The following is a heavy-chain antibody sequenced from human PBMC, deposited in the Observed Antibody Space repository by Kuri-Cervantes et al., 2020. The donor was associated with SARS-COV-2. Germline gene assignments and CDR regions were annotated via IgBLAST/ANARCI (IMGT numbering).Heavy chain of an antibody. V-gene: IGHV3-30-3*01. J-gene: IGHJ4*02. D-gene: IGHD2-2*01. CDR3: ARATPGLVVVPAAIPN. CDR2: ISHDGSNK. Sequence: GGSLRLSCAASGFTVISNYMSWVRQAPGKGLECVAVISHDGSNKYYADSVKGRFTISRDNSKNTLYLQMNSLRAEDTAVYYCARATPGLVVVPAAIPNWGQGTLVTVSS. CDR1: GFTVISNY.